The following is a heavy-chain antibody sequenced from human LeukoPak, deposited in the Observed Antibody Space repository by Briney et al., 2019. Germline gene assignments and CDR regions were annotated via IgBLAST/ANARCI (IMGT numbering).Heavy chain of an antibody. Sequence: SETLSLTCAVYRHSFSGYYWSWIRQPPGKGLEWIGEINHSGSTNYNPSLKSRVTISVGTSKNQFSLKLSSVTAADTAVYYCARGRVGAARRNYYYYYMDVWGKGTTVTVSS. CDR2: INHSGST. J-gene: IGHJ6*03. CDR1: RHSFSGYY. V-gene: IGHV4-34*01. D-gene: IGHD6-6*01. CDR3: ARGRVGAARRNYYYYYMDV.